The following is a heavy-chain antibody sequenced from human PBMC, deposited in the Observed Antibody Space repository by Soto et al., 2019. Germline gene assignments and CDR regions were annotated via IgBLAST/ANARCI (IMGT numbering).Heavy chain of an antibody. V-gene: IGHV4-4*07. J-gene: IGHJ5*02. CDR3: ARGQRFSDWFDP. D-gene: IGHD3-3*01. Sequence: SETLSLTCTVTGGTISGYYWTWIRQSAGGGLEWIGRIYSSGSTNYNPSLKSRVTISLDTSMNHFSLRLSSVTAAGTAVYYCARGQRFSDWFDPWGQGTLVT. CDR1: GGTISGYY. CDR2: IYSSGST.